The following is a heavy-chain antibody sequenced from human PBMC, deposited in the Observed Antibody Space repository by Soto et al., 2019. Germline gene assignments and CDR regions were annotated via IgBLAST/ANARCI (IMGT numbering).Heavy chain of an antibody. CDR3: AKIGYGSGSYPRYYGMDV. CDR2: ISYDGSNK. D-gene: IGHD3-10*01. J-gene: IGHJ6*02. V-gene: IGHV3-30-3*02. CDR1: GFTFSSYA. Sequence: GGSLRLSCAASGFTFSSYAMHWVRQAPGKGLEWVAVISYDGSNKYYADSVKGRFTISRDNSKNTLYLQMNSLRAEDTAVYYCAKIGYGSGSYPRYYGMDVWGQGTTVTVSS.